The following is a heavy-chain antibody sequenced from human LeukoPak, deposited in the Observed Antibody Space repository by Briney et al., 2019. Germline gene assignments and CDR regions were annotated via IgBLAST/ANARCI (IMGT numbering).Heavy chain of an antibody. CDR2: ISGYNANT. Sequence: GAPVKVSCKASGYTFTNYGISWVRQAPGQGLEWMGWISGYNANTSYVQKFQGRVTMTTDTSTHTAYMELRSLRSDDTAVYYCARGSHRLYDYVWGTYESKDYWGQGTLVTVSS. V-gene: IGHV1-18*01. D-gene: IGHD3-16*01. CDR1: GYTFTNYG. CDR3: ARGSHRLYDYVWGTYESKDY. J-gene: IGHJ4*02.